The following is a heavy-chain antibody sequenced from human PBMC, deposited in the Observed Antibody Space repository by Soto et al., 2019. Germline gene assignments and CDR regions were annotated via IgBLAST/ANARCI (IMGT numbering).Heavy chain of an antibody. CDR2: INPSGST. Sequence: GASVKVSCKASGYTFTSYYMHWVRQAPGQGLEWMGIINPSGSTTYAQKFQGRVTMTRDTSTSTVYMELSSLRSEDTAVYYCASFRYCSSTSCSTQFDYWGQGTLVTVSS. CDR1: GYTFTSYY. D-gene: IGHD2-2*01. J-gene: IGHJ4*02. V-gene: IGHV1-46*01. CDR3: ASFRYCSSTSCSTQFDY.